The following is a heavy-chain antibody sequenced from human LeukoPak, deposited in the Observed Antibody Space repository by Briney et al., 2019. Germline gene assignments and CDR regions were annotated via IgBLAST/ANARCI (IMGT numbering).Heavy chain of an antibody. CDR3: ARQGPAGHLDH. V-gene: IGHV3-48*02. J-gene: IGHJ4*02. D-gene: IGHD6-13*01. CDR1: GFALSSYY. Sequence: GESLRLSCAASGFALSSYYMNWVRQAPGKGLEWVSLITTSTTTIEYADSVKGRFTISRDNARNSLYLEMNSLRDEDTAVYYCARQGPAGHLDHWGQGTLVTVSS. CDR2: ITTSTTTI.